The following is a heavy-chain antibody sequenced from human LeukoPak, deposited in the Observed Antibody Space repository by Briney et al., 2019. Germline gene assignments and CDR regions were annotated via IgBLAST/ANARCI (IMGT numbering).Heavy chain of an antibody. CDR3: ASNAPYCGGDCYFDY. CDR1: GFTFSSYW. J-gene: IGHJ4*02. CDR2: ISYDGSNK. V-gene: IGHV3-30*03. Sequence: GGSLRLSCAASGFTFSSYWMTWVRQAPGKGLEWVAVISYDGSNKYYADSVKGRFTISRDNSKNTLYLQMNSLRAEDTAVYYCASNAPYCGGDCYFDYWGQGTLVTVSS. D-gene: IGHD2-21*02.